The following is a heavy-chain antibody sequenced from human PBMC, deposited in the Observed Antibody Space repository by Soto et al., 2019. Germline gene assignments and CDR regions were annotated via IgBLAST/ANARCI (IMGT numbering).Heavy chain of an antibody. V-gene: IGHV1-18*01. D-gene: IGHD2-15*01. CDR1: GYTFTSYG. CDR2: ISAYNGNT. Sequence: ASVKVSCKASGYTFTSYGISWVRQAPGQGLEWMGWISAYNGNTNYAQKLQGRVTMTTDTSTSTVYMELSSLRSEDTAVYYCARAVVAEPVDYWGQGTLVTVSS. J-gene: IGHJ4*02. CDR3: ARAVVAEPVDY.